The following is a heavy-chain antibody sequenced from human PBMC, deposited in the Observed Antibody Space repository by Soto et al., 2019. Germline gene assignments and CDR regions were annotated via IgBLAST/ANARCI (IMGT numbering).Heavy chain of an antibody. V-gene: IGHV3-15*01. CDR2: IKSKTDGGTT. CDR1: GFTFSNAW. D-gene: IGHD3-16*02. J-gene: IGHJ4*02. Sequence: VGSLRLSCAASGFTFSNAWMSWVRQAPGKGLEWVGRIKSKTDGGTTDYAAPVKGRFTISRDDSKNTLYLQMNSLKTEDTAVYYCTTDPDLMITFGGVIGPFDYWGQGTLVTVSS. CDR3: TTDPDLMITFGGVIGPFDY.